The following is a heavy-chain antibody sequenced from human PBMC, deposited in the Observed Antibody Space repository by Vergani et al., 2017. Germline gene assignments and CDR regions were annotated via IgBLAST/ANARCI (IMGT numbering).Heavy chain of an antibody. CDR1: GGSISSHY. Sequence: QVQLQESGPGLVKPSETLSLTCTVSGGSISSHYWSWIRQPPGKGLEWIGYIYYSGSTNYNPSLKSRVTISVDTSKNQFSLKLSSVTAADTAVYYCARGMRGKYADYWGQGTLVTVSS. V-gene: IGHV4-59*11. CDR2: IYYSGST. CDR3: ARGMRGKYADY. D-gene: IGHD1-26*01. J-gene: IGHJ4*02.